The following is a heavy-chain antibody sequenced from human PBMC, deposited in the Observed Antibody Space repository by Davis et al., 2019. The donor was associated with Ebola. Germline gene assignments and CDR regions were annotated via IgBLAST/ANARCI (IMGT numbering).Heavy chain of an antibody. CDR3: TTDQRITMIVVVRDYGMDV. Sequence: GESLKISCAASGFTFYRYEMNWVRQAPGKGLEWVSYISGSATSTFYADSVKGRFTISRDNSKNTLYLQMNSLKTEDTAVYYCTTDQRITMIVVVRDYGMDVWGQGTTVTVSS. CDR2: ISGSATST. V-gene: IGHV3-23*01. D-gene: IGHD3-22*01. J-gene: IGHJ6*02. CDR1: GFTFYRYE.